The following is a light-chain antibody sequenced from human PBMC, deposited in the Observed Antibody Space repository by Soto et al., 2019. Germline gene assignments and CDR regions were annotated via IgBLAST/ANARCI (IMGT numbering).Light chain of an antibody. J-gene: IGLJ2*01. Sequence: QSALTQPPSASGSPGQSVTISCTGTSSDVGTYDFVSWYQQHPDKAPKLMIYEVTKRPSGVPDRFSGSKSGNTASLTVSGLQSEDEADYYCCSYAGSSTLVFGGGTKLTVL. CDR2: EVT. CDR1: SSDVGTYDF. V-gene: IGLV2-8*01. CDR3: CSYAGSSTLV.